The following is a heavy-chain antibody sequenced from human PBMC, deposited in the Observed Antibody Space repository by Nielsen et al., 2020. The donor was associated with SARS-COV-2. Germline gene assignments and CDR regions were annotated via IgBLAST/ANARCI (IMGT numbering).Heavy chain of an antibody. CDR2: INPHSGGT. CDR3: ARARATIFGLVMSYGMDV. V-gene: IGHV1-2*06. CDR1: GYTFTDYY. Sequence: ASVKVSCKASGYTFTDYYIHWVRQAPGQGREWMGRINPHSGGTNYAQKFQGTVTMTRDASISTVYMELTSDDTAVYYCARARATIFGLVMSYGMDVWGQGTTVAVSS. D-gene: IGHD3/OR15-3a*01. J-gene: IGHJ6*02.